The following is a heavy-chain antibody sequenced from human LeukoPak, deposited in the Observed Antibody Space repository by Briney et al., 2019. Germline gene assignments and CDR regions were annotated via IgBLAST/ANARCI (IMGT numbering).Heavy chain of an antibody. Sequence: PSETLSLTCTVSGGSISSSSYYWGWIRQPPGKGLEWTGSIYYSGSTYYNPSLKSRVTISVDTSKNQFSLKLSSVTAADTAVYYCARPRCGGDCYDNWFDPWGREPWSPSPQ. CDR1: GGSISSSSYY. CDR2: IYYSGST. J-gene: IGHJ5*02. CDR3: ARPRCGGDCYDNWFDP. V-gene: IGHV4-39*01. D-gene: IGHD2-21*02.